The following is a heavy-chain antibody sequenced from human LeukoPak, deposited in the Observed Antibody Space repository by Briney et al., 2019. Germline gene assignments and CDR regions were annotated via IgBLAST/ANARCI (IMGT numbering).Heavy chain of an antibody. Sequence: ASVKVSCKTSGYTFSDYYIHWVRQAPGQGLEWMGWINPKNSGTKYAQKFQGWITITTDTSTSPAYMELTSLRSNDTAVYYCARVTVTTLFDHWGPGTLVTVSS. J-gene: IGHJ4*02. V-gene: IGHV1-2*04. CDR3: ARVTVTTLFDH. CDR2: INPKNSGT. D-gene: IGHD4-17*01. CDR1: GYTFSDYY.